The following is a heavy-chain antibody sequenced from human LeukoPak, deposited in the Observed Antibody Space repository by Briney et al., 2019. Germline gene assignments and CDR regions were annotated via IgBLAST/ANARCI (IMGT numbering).Heavy chain of an antibody. Sequence: GGSLRLSCAASGFTFSSYGMHWVRQAPGKGLEWVAVISYDGSNKYYADSVKGRFTISRDNSKNTLYLQMNSLRAEDTAVYYCAKVFRLGPYSSSYFDYWGQGTLVTVSS. CDR3: AKVFRLGPYSSSYFDY. J-gene: IGHJ4*02. CDR1: GFTFSSYG. CDR2: ISYDGSNK. V-gene: IGHV3-30*18. D-gene: IGHD6-13*01.